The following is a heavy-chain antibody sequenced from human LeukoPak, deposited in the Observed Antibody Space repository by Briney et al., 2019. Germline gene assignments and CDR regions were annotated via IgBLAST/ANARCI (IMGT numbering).Heavy chain of an antibody. D-gene: IGHD2-15*01. J-gene: IGHJ4*02. CDR2: INWNGGST. CDR1: GFTFDDYG. V-gene: IGHV3-20*04. Sequence: GGALRLSCAASGFTFDDYGMSWVRQAPGKGLEWVSGINWNGGSTGYADSVKGRFTISRDNAKNSLYLQMNSLRAEDTALYYCAWSVAASREYWGQGTLVTVSS. CDR3: AWSVAASREY.